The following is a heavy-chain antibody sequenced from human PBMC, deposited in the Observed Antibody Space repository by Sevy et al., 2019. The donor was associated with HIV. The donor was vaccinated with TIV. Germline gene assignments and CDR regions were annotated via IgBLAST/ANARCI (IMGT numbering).Heavy chain of an antibody. V-gene: IGHV3-21*01. Sequence: GGSLRLSCAASGFTFGTYTMNWVRQAPGRGLEWLSSIGRTGSDMYYGESLRGRFTISRDNARDLVFLQMNSLRVEDTGVYYCVGGNDREYWGRGTLVTVSS. D-gene: IGHD3-22*01. J-gene: IGHJ4*02. CDR3: VGGNDREY. CDR1: GFTFGTYT. CDR2: IGRTGSDM.